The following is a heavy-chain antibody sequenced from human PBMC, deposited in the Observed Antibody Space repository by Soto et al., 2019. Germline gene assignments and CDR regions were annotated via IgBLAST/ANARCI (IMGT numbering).Heavy chain of an antibody. V-gene: IGHV4-59*01. J-gene: IGHJ6*02. CDR3: ARVGRRVDTAMVYYYYYGMDV. D-gene: IGHD5-18*01. CDR2: IYYSGST. Sequence: SETLSLTCTVSGGSISSYYWSWLRQPPGKGLEWIGYIYYSGSTNYNPSLKSRVTISVDTSKNQFSLKLSSVTAADTAVYYCARVGRRVDTAMVYYYYYGMDVWGQGTTVTVSS. CDR1: GGSISSYY.